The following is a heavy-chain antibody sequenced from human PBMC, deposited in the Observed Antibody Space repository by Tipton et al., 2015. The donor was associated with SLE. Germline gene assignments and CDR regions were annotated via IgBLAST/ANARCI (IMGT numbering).Heavy chain of an antibody. Sequence: SLRLSCSASGFTFSSYAMHWVRQAPGKGLEYVSAISSNGGSTYYADSVKGRFTISRDNSKNTLYLQMSSLRAEDTAVYYCVRYSGSLDAFDIWGQGTMVTVSS. CDR3: VRYSGSLDAFDI. J-gene: IGHJ3*02. CDR1: GFTFSSYA. CDR2: ISSNGGST. D-gene: IGHD1-26*01. V-gene: IGHV3-64D*06.